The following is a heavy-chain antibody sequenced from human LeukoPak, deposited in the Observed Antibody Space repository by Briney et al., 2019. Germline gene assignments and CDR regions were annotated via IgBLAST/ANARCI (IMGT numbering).Heavy chain of an antibody. CDR1: GFTFSSYT. CDR3: AKGGRAAAGTGDYFDY. CDR2: ISGSGGST. D-gene: IGHD6-13*01. J-gene: IGHJ4*02. V-gene: IGHV3-23*01. Sequence: GGSLRLSCAASGFTFSSYTMSWVRQAPGKGLEWVSAISGSGGSTYYADSVKGRFTISRDNSKNTLYLQMNSLRAEDTAVYYCAKGGRAAAGTGDYFDYWGQGTLVTVSS.